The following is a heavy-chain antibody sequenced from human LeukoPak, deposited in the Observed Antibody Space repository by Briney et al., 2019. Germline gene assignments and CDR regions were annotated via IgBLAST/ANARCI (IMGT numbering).Heavy chain of an antibody. Sequence: ASVNVSCKTSGYTFSNYGLSWVRQAPGQGLEWMGWINTYNGHTYFPQKVQGRVTLTIDTSTSTAYMALKSLRSDDTAIYYCARDESRYDSPRGYWGQGTLVTVSS. CDR2: INTYNGHT. CDR1: GYTFSNYG. V-gene: IGHV1-18*01. D-gene: IGHD3-16*01. J-gene: IGHJ4*02. CDR3: ARDESRYDSPRGY.